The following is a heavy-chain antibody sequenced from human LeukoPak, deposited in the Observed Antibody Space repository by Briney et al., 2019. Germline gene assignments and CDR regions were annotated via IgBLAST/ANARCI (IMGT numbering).Heavy chain of an antibody. CDR3: SRETIQVWSRYYYYYMAV. Sequence: GGSLRLSCTTSGFPFVDYAMSWVRQAPGKGLEWVAFIRSKDFGGTTNYAVSVKGRFTISRDDSKSIAYLQMNSLKTEDTAVYYCSRETIQVWSRYYYYYMAVWGEGTTVTVSS. D-gene: IGHD5-18*01. CDR2: IRSKDFGGTT. J-gene: IGHJ6*03. V-gene: IGHV3-49*04. CDR1: GFPFVDYA.